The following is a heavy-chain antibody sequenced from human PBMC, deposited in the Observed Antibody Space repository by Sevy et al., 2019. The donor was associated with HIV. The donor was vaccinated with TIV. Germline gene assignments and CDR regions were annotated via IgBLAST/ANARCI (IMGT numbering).Heavy chain of an antibody. CDR1: GFTFNGYT. CDR2: ISRDGTKV. D-gene: IGHD6-25*01. CDR3: AGDRGAGYPAGDYFDH. Sequence: GGFLRLSCEASGFTFNGYTMDWVRQAPGKGLEWVASISRDGTKVYYGDSMRGRFTISRDNAKNSVYLHLSSLRVDDTGVDHCAGDRGAGYPAGDYFDHWGLGVLVTVSS. J-gene: IGHJ4*02. V-gene: IGHV3-21*06.